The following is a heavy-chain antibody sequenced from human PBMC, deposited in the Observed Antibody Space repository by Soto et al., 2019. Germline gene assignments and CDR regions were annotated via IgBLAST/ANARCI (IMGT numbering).Heavy chain of an antibody. J-gene: IGHJ4*02. CDR2: IRFDGSNE. CDR1: GGIFHGYG. Sequence: GGSLRRSCAVPGGIFHGYGMHWVRQAPGKGLEWVAIIRFDGSNEEYADSVKGRFTISRDNSKNTLYLQMNTLGAEDTAVYYCARDGIGGTVFRGYLDYWGRGTVVTVYS. CDR3: ARDGIGGTVFRGYLDY. D-gene: IGHD1-7*01. V-gene: IGHV3-33*01.